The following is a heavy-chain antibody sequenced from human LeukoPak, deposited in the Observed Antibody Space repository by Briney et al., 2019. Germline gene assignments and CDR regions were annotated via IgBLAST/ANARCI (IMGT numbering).Heavy chain of an antibody. Sequence: GGSLRLSCAASGFTFSSYGMHWVRQAPGKGLEWVAVISYDGSTKYYVDSVKGRFTISRDNFENTLYLQMNSLRAEDTAVYYCAKVTVTGYHTLGDWGQGTLVTVSS. D-gene: IGHD3/OR15-3a*01. CDR1: GFTFSSYG. J-gene: IGHJ4*02. V-gene: IGHV3-30*18. CDR3: AKVTVTGYHTLGD. CDR2: ISYDGSTK.